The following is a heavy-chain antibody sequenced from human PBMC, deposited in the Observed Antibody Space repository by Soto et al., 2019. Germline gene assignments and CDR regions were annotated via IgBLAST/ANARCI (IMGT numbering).Heavy chain of an antibody. CDR3: AVRAGLLVSEDLGLDV. CDR1: GFSFRDYS. V-gene: IGHV3-30-3*01. J-gene: IGHJ6*02. CDR2: ISFDGDKK. Sequence: QVHLVEPGGGVVQPGRSLRLSCVASGFSFRDYSIHWVRQAPGKGLEWVAFISFDGDKKFFADSVKGRFNISRDNAKNRVYLQMSRVRPEDTAVFHSAVRAGLLVSEDLGLDVWGQGTTVTVSS. D-gene: IGHD2-8*02.